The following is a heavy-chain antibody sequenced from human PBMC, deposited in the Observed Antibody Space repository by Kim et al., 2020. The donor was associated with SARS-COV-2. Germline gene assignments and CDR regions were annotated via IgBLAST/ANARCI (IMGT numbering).Heavy chain of an antibody. CDR1: GVSFSGYY. CDR2: INHSGST. D-gene: IGHD3-10*01. J-gene: IGHJ4*02. V-gene: IGHV4-34*01. Sequence: SETLSLTCAVYGVSFSGYYWSWIRQPPGKGLEWIGEINHSGSTNYNPSLKSRVIISVDTSKNQFSLKLISGMAADTAAYYCVRGNRGYFDYCGQGTLVT. CDR3: VRGNRGYFDY.